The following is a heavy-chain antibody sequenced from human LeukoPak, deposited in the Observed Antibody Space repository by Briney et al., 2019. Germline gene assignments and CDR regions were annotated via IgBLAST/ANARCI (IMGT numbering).Heavy chain of an antibody. Sequence: PSETLSLTCSVSGGSISSSYWSWIRQSPGKGLEWIGYIYITGSTNYNPSLKSRVTISLDTSKNQFFLKLTSVTAADSAVYYCASGPSGYSYVNWFGPWGQGTLVTVSS. CDR2: IYITGST. D-gene: IGHD5-18*01. J-gene: IGHJ5*02. V-gene: IGHV4-4*08. CDR3: ASGPSGYSYVNWFGP. CDR1: GGSISSSY.